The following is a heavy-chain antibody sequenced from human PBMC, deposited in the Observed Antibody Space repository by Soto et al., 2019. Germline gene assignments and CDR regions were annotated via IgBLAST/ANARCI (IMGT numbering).Heavy chain of an antibody. CDR1: GGTFSSYA. CDR2: IIPIFGTA. D-gene: IGHD5-18*01. V-gene: IGHV1-69*01. Sequence: QVQLVQSGAEVKKPGPSVKVSCKASGGTFSSYAISWVRQAPGQGLEWMGGIIPIFGTANYAQKFQGRVTITADESTSTAYMELSSLRSEDTAVYYCARVDTAMDISYWYFDLWGRGTLVTVSS. CDR3: ARVDTAMDISYWYFDL. J-gene: IGHJ2*01.